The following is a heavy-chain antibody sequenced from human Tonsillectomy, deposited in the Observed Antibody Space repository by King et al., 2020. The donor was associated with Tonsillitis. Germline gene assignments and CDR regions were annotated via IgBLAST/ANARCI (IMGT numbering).Heavy chain of an antibody. Sequence: VQLQESGPGLVKPSETLSLTCTVSGGSISSYYWSWIRQPPGKGLEWIGYIYYSGSTNYNPSLKSRVTKSVDTSKNQFSLKLSSVTAADTAVYYCARDKNYYDSSGYYRGGFDYWGQGTLVTVSS. CDR3: ARDKNYYDSSGYYRGGFDY. D-gene: IGHD3-22*01. CDR2: IYYSGST. CDR1: GGSISSYY. J-gene: IGHJ4*02. V-gene: IGHV4-59*01.